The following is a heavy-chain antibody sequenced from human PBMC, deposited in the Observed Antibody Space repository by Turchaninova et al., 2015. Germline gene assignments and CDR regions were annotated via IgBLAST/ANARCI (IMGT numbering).Heavy chain of an antibody. V-gene: IGHV3-23*04. CDR1: GFTFCGDA. Sequence: EVXLVDXGXGXXXAGGXXGLPCEASGFTFCGDAMSWVRQVPGKGLEWVSSMFRSGGSTYYADSGKGRFTISRDNSKNTLFLQMNSLRAEDTAVYYCAKGQVASSSSLRFDLWGRGTLVTVSS. CDR3: AKGQVASSSSLRFDL. D-gene: IGHD6-13*01. J-gene: IGHJ2*01. CDR2: MFRSGGST.